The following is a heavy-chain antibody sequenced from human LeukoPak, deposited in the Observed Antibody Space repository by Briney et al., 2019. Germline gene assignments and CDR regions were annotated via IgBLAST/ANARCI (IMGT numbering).Heavy chain of an antibody. V-gene: IGHV3-43*01. D-gene: IGHD4-17*01. CDR1: GFTFDDYT. CDR3: AKDNSIEASGDYNHFDC. CDR2: INWDGVNT. J-gene: IGHJ4*02. Sequence: QSGGSLRLSCVASGFTFDDYTMHWVRRRPGKGLEWVSLINWDGVNTDYADSVKGRFVISRDNKKNSLYLQMNSLRTDDTALYYCAKDNSIEASGDYNHFDCWGQGTQVTVSS.